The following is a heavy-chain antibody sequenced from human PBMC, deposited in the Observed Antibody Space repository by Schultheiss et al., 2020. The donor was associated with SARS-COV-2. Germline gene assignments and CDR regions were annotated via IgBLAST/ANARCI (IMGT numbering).Heavy chain of an antibody. J-gene: IGHJ2*01. CDR2: IYYSGST. V-gene: IGHV4-61*08. D-gene: IGHD5-24*01. CDR1: GGSISSGGYY. CDR3: AKDGGWLHPYWYFDL. Sequence: SETLSLTCTVSGGSISSGGYYWSWIRESPGKGLEWIGYIYYSGSTNYNPSLKSRVTISVDTSKNQFSLKLSSVTAADTAVYYCAKDGGWLHPYWYFDLWGRGTLVTVSS.